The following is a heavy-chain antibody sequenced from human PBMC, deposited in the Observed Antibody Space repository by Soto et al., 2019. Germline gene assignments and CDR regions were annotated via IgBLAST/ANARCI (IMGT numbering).Heavy chain of an antibody. CDR2: ISSSSSYI. CDR3: ARDPVAAAAYYFDY. J-gene: IGHJ4*02. D-gene: IGHD6-13*01. V-gene: IGHV3-21*01. CDR1: GFTFSSYS. Sequence: EVQLVESGGGLVKPGGSLRLSCAASGFTFSSYSMNWVRQAPGKGLEWVSPISSSSSYIYYADSVKGRFTISRDNAKNSLYLQMNSLRAEDTAVYYCARDPVAAAAYYFDYWGQGTLVTVSS.